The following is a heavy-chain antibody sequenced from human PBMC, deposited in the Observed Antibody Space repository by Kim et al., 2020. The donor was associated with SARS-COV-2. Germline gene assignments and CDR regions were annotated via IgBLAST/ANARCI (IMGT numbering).Heavy chain of an antibody. CDR2: IYYSGST. CDR3: ARAHSGSYLGAFDI. CDR1: GGSISSSSYY. Sequence: SETLSLTCTVSGGSISSSSYYWGWIRQPPGKGLEWIGSIYYSGSTYYNPSLKSRVTISVDTSKNQFSLKLSSVTAADTAVYYCARAHSGSYLGAFDIWGQGTMGTVSS. V-gene: IGHV4-39*01. D-gene: IGHD1-26*01. J-gene: IGHJ3*02.